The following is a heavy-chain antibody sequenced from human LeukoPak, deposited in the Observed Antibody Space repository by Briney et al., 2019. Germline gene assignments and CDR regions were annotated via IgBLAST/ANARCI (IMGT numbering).Heavy chain of an antibody. CDR1: GFTFSRYA. J-gene: IGHJ4*02. CDR2: ISSNGGST. V-gene: IGHV3-64*01. Sequence: PGRSLRLSCAASGFTFSRYAMHWVRQAPGKGLEFVSAISSNGGSTYYANSVKGRFTISRDNSKNTLYLQMGSLRAEDMAVYYCARDATNDRGGLFDYWGQGTLVTVSS. CDR3: ARDATNDRGGLFDY. D-gene: IGHD3-10*01.